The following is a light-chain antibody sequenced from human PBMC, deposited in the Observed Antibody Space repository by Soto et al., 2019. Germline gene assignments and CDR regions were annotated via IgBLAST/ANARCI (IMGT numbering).Light chain of an antibody. J-gene: IGKJ2*01. V-gene: IGKV1-39*01. CDR2: ASS. CDR1: QNIRNY. CDR3: QQGHTLPYT. Sequence: DIQMTQSPSFLSSSIGDRVTITCRASQNIRNYLNWYQQKPGQAPNLLSYASSSLRGGVPSRFRGSGLGTEFTLTISSLQPEDFATYYCQQGHTLPYTFGQGTNLGI.